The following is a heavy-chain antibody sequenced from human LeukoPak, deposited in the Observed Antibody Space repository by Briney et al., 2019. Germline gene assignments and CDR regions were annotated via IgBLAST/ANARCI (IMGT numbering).Heavy chain of an antibody. Sequence: SETLSLTCTVSGGSISSYYWSWIRQPPGKGLGWIGYIYYSGSTNYNPSLKSRVTISVDTSKNQFSLKLSSVTAADTAVYYCARRLPVSGYYYGMDVWGQGTTVTVSS. V-gene: IGHV4-59*08. CDR2: IYYSGST. CDR1: GGSISSYY. J-gene: IGHJ6*02. CDR3: ARRLPVSGYYYGMDV. D-gene: IGHD2-2*01.